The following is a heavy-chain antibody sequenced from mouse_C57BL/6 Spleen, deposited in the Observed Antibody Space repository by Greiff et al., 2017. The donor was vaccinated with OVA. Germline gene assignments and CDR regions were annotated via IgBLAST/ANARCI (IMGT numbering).Heavy chain of an antibody. V-gene: IGHV1-74*01. CDR3: AIERGYYARDY. CDR1: GYTFTSYW. J-gene: IGHJ4*01. Sequence: QVQLQQPGAELVKPGASVKVSCTASGYTFTSYWMHWVKQRPGQGLEWIGRIHPSDSDTNYNQKFKGKATLTVDKSSSTAYMQLSSLTSKASAVYYCAIERGYYARDYWGQGTSVTVSS. CDR2: IHPSDSDT.